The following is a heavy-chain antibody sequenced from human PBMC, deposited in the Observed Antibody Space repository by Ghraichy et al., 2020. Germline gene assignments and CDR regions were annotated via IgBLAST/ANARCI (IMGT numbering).Heavy chain of an antibody. Sequence: GGSLRLSCAASGFTFSSQAMSWVRQAPGKGLEWVSTISGSGGTTYYADSMKGRFTISRVNSEDTLYLQMNNLTGDDSAVYYCAKDRMGATRPAYFDYWGQGTLVTVSS. CDR2: ISGSGGTT. J-gene: IGHJ4*02. CDR3: AKDRMGATRPAYFDY. V-gene: IGHV3-23*01. CDR1: GFTFSSQA. D-gene: IGHD1-26*01.